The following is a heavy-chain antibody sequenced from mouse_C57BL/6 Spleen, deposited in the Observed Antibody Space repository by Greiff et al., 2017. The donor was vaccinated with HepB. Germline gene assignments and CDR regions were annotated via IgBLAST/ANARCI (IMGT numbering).Heavy chain of an antibody. D-gene: IGHD1-1*01. Sequence: QVQLQQPGAELVMPGASVKLSCKASGYTFTSYWMHWVKQRPGQGLEWIGGIDPSDSYTNYNQKFKGKSTLTVDKSSSTAYMQLSSLTSEDSAVYYCARSYYGSSFAYWGQGTLVTVSA. V-gene: IGHV1-69*01. CDR3: ARSYYGSSFAY. CDR2: IDPSDSYT. J-gene: IGHJ3*01. CDR1: GYTFTSYW.